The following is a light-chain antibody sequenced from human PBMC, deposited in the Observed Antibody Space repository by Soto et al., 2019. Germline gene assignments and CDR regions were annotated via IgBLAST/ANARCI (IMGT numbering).Light chain of an antibody. CDR3: QQYNTYWT. V-gene: IGKV1-5*01. J-gene: IGKJ1*01. CDR1: QNVNTW. Sequence: DIQMTQSPSSLSASVGDRVTITCRASQNVNTWLAWYQQKPGKAPKVLIYDASTLQSGVPSRFSGSGSGTEFTLTISSLQPDDFATYYCQQYNTYWTFGQGTKVDIK. CDR2: DAS.